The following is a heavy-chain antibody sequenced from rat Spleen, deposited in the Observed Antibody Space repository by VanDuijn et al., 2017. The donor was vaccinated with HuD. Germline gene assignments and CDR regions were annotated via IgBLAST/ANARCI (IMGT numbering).Heavy chain of an antibody. J-gene: IGHJ1*01. CDR3: ARAGYLRDWYFDF. Sequence: EVQLVESGGGLVQPGRSLKLSCAASGFTFSDYYMAWVRQAPTKGLEWVASIGYDGTDTYYRDSVKGRFTISRDNVKSTLYLQMDSLRSEDTATYYCARAGYLRDWYFDFWGPGTMVTVSS. D-gene: IGHD2-2*01. CDR2: IGYDGTDT. CDR1: GFTFSDYY. V-gene: IGHV5-7*01.